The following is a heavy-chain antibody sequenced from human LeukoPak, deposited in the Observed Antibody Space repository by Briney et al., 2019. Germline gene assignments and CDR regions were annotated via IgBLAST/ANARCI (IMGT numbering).Heavy chain of an antibody. CDR1: GFTFSSYA. D-gene: IGHD6-13*01. V-gene: IGHV3-23*01. Sequence: PGVSLRLSCAASGFTFSSYAMSWVRQAPGKRLEWVSAISGSGGSTYYADSVKGRFTISRDNSKNTLYLQMNSLRAEDTAVYYCAKSSSSSWYSGGYWGQGTLVTVSS. CDR3: AKSSSSSWYSGGY. CDR2: ISGSGGST. J-gene: IGHJ4*02.